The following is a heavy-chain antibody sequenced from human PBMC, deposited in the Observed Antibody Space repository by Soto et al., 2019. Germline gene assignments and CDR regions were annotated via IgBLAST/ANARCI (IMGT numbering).Heavy chain of an antibody. Sequence: QVQLVQSGNEVKKPGASVKVSCKASGYTFRSYGISWVRQAPGQGPEWMGWISGYNGYTHYPQKFQGKVTMTTDTSTSTAYMALRSLRSDDTAVYYCAKADSNYAGRFSYYYMDAWGNGTLVTVSS. V-gene: IGHV1-18*01. J-gene: IGHJ6*03. CDR2: ISGYNGYT. D-gene: IGHD4-4*01. CDR1: GYTFRSYG. CDR3: AKADSNYAGRFSYYYMDA.